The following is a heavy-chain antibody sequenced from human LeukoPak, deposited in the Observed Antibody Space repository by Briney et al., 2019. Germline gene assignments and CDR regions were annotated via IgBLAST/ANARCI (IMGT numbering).Heavy chain of an antibody. Sequence: PSETLSLTCTVSGGPISSYYWSWIRQPPGKGLEWIGYIYYSGSTYYNPSLKSRVTISIDTSKNQFSLELTSVTAADTAVYHCAREPTYWGQGTLVTVSS. CDR3: AREPTY. CDR1: GGPISSYY. J-gene: IGHJ4*02. D-gene: IGHD1-26*01. V-gene: IGHV4-59*01. CDR2: IYYSGST.